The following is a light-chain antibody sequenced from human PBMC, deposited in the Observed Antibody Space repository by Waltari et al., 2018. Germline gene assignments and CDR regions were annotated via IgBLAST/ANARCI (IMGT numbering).Light chain of an antibody. CDR3: ASWDDTLNGPV. CDR1: SSTVGGNP. Sequence: QSVLTQPPSASGAPGQRVTISCSASSSTVGGNPVSWYQQLPGTAPKLLIRNNNRRPSGVPKRLSGSKSRTSASLAISGLQSEDEAYYYCASWDDTLNGPVFGGGTKLTVL. V-gene: IGLV1-44*01. J-gene: IGLJ3*02. CDR2: NNN.